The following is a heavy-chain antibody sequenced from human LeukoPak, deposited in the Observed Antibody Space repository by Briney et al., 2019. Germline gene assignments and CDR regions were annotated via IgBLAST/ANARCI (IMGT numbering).Heavy chain of an antibody. CDR2: ISTNKGNT. D-gene: IGHD5-24*01. CDR3: VRDIQWRFDP. V-gene: IGHV1-18*01. Sequence: ASVRVSCKASGYIFTPYGISWVRQAPGQGLEWMGWISTNKGNTNYAQRLQGRVTMTADTSTSTAYMEPRSVRSDDTAIYYCVRDIQWRFDPWGQGTLVTVSS. CDR1: GYIFTPYG. J-gene: IGHJ5*02.